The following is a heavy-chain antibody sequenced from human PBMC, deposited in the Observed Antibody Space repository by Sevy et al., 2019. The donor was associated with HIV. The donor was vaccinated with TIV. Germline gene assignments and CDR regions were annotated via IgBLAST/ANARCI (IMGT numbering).Heavy chain of an antibody. V-gene: IGHV4-30-4*01. D-gene: IGHD3-22*01. CDR2: IYYSGST. CDR1: GGSISSGDYY. CDR3: ARGLITLSFDY. Sequence: SETLSLTCTVSGGSISSGDYYWCWIRQPPGKGLEWLGYIYYSGSTYYNPSLKSRVTISVDTSKNQFSLKLSSVTAADTAVYYCARGLITLSFDYWGHGTLVTVSS. J-gene: IGHJ4*01.